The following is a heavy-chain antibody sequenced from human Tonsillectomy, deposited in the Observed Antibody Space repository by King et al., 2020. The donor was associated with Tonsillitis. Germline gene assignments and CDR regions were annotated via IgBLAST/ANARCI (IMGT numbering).Heavy chain of an antibody. J-gene: IGHJ4*01. Sequence: VQLVESGGGLVKPGGSLRLSCAASGFTFSSYSMNWVRQAPGKGLEWVSSISSSSSYIYYADSVKGRFTISRDNAKNSLYLQMNSLRAEDTAVYYCARXLKYSSXWYEGXYWGXGTLVTVSS. CDR1: GFTFSSYS. CDR2: ISSSSSYI. D-gene: IGHD6-13*01. V-gene: IGHV3-21*01. CDR3: ARXLKYSSXWYEGXY.